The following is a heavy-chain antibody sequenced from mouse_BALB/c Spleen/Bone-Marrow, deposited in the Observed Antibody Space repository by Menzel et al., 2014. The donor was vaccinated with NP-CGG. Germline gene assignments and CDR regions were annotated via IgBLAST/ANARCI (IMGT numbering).Heavy chain of an antibody. Sequence: EVKLVESGGGLVQPGGSLKLSCAASGFDFSRYWMSWVRQAPGKGLEWIGEINPDSGTINYTPSLKDKFIISRDNAKNTLYLRLNKVRSEDTALYYCARLDYYDYLNYWGQGTTLTVSS. CDR3: ARLDYYDYLNY. V-gene: IGHV4-1*02. J-gene: IGHJ2*01. CDR2: INPDSGTI. D-gene: IGHD1-1*01. CDR1: GFDFSRYW.